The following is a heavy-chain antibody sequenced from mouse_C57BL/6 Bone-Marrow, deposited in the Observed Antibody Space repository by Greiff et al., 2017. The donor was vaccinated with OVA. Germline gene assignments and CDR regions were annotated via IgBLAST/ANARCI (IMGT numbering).Heavy chain of an antibody. Sequence: QVQLQQSGPGLVQPSQSLSITCTVSGFSLTSYGVHWVRQSPGKGLEWLGVIWRGGSTDYNAAFMSRLSITKDNSKSQVFFKMNSLQADDTAIYYCAKIYYYGSSYGWYFDVWGTGTTVTVSS. CDR1: GFSLTSYG. V-gene: IGHV2-5*01. J-gene: IGHJ1*03. D-gene: IGHD1-1*01. CDR3: AKIYYYGSSYGWYFDV. CDR2: IWRGGST.